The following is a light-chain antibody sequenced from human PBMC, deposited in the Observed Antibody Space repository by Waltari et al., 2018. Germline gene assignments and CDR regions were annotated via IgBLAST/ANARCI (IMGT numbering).Light chain of an antibody. CDR2: TNN. V-gene: IGLV1-44*01. CDR3: AAWDDSLNGVM. Sequence: QSVLTQPPSASGTPGKRVPISCSGSSCNIGGHSVNWYQQFPETAPKLLIFTNNQRPSGVPDRFSGSKSDTSASLAIRGLQSDDEADYYCAAWDDSLNGVMFGGGTKLTVL. J-gene: IGLJ3*02. CDR1: SCNIGGHS.